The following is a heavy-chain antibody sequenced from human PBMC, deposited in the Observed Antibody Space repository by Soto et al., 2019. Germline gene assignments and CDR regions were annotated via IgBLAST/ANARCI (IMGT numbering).Heavy chain of an antibody. CDR2: TYYRSKWYN. Sequence: QSQTLSLTCAISGDSVSSNSAAWNWIRQSPSRGLEWLGRTYYRSKWYNDYAVSVKSRITINPDTSKNQFSLQLNSVTPEDTAVYYCAREQWRQYYYYYGMDVWGQGTTVTVSS. J-gene: IGHJ6*02. CDR1: GDSVSSNSAA. CDR3: AREQWRQYYYYYGMDV. V-gene: IGHV6-1*01. D-gene: IGHD6-19*01.